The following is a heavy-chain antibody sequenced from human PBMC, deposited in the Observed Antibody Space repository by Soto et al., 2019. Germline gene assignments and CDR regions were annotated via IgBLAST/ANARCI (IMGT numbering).Heavy chain of an antibody. CDR3: ARPLLLWFGMDV. V-gene: IGHV3-33*01. CDR1: GFTFSSYG. D-gene: IGHD3-10*01. Sequence: GGSLRLSCAASGFTFSSYGMHWVRQAPGKGLEWVAVIWYDGSKKYYADSVKGRFTISKDNFNNTLYLQMNSLRAEDTAVYYCARPLLLWFGMDVWGQGTTVTVSS. CDR2: IWYDGSKK. J-gene: IGHJ6*02.